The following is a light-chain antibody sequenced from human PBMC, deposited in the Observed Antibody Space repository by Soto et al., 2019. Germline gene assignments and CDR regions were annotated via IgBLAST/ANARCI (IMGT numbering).Light chain of an antibody. CDR2: GAS. CDR3: QQYGAPVVT. Sequence: EIVLTQSPATLSLSPGDRATLSCRASQTVPARYLAWYQQKRGQPPRLLIYGASSRATGIPDRFSGSGSGTDFTLTISRLEPEDFVVYYCQQYGAPVVTFGGGTKVEIK. J-gene: IGKJ4*01. V-gene: IGKV3-20*01. CDR1: QTVPARY.